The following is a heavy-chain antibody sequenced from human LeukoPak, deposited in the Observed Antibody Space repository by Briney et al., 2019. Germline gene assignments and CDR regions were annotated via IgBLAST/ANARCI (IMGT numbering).Heavy chain of an antibody. V-gene: IGHV4-59*12. Sequence: SETLSLTCTVSDXSISSYYWNWIRQPPGKGLEWIGYINYSGTTNYNPSLKSRVTISVDTSKNQFSLKMSSVTAADTAVYYCATSNWGRWGFDYWGQGTRVTVSS. J-gene: IGHJ4*02. CDR1: DXSISSYY. CDR2: INYSGTT. CDR3: ATSNWGRWGFDY. D-gene: IGHD7-27*01.